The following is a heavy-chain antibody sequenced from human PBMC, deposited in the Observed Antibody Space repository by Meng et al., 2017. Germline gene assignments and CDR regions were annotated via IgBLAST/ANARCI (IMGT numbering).Heavy chain of an antibody. CDR1: GGSFSGYY. CDR2: INHSGST. V-gene: IGHV4-34*01. Sequence: QAAVPQWGPRLLKPSVTLSLPCSVYGGSFSGYYWSWNRQPPGKGLDWIGEINHSGSTNYNPSLKSRVTISVDTSKNQFSLKLSSVTAADTAVYYCARGVRLPDYWGQGTLVTVSS. J-gene: IGHJ4*02. CDR3: ARGVRLPDY. D-gene: IGHD2-15*01.